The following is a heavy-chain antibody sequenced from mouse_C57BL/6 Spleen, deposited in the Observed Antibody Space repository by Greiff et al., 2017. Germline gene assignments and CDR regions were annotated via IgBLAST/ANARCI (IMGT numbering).Heavy chain of an antibody. CDR3: TRELGRDAMDY. CDR1: GYTFTSYW. D-gene: IGHD4-1*01. Sequence: VQLQQSGTELVKPGASVKLSCKASGYTFTSYWMHWVKQRPGQGLEWIGNINPSNGGTNYNEKFKSKATLTVDKSSSAAYMQLSSLTSEDSAVYYCTRELGRDAMDYWGQGTTVTVSS. V-gene: IGHV1-53*01. J-gene: IGHJ4*01. CDR2: INPSNGGT.